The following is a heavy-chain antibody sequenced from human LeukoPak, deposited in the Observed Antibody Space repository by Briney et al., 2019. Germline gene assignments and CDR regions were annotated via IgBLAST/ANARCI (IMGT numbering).Heavy chain of an antibody. CDR1: GRSLSGYI. D-gene: IGHD5-24*01. V-gene: IGHV4-34*01. J-gene: IGHJ4*02. CDR3: VRADGRDGYRGLVDY. Sequence: SETLSLTCAVYGRSLSGYIWRWLRQPPGKGGEWIGEINYSGSTDYNPSLKRRVTMSVDTSRNQFSLKLNSVTAADAAVYYCVRADGRDGYRGLVDYWGQGTLVTVSA. CDR2: INYSGST.